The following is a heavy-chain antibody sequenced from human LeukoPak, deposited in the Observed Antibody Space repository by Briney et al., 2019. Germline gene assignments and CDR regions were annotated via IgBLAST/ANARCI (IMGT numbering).Heavy chain of an antibody. CDR2: INWNGDTA. V-gene: IGHV3-20*04. D-gene: IGHD2-15*01. Sequence: GGSLRLSCAASGFTFHDYGMSWVRQAPGKRLEWVSGINWNGDTAGYADSVKGRFTISRDNAKNSLYLQMNSLRAEDTAVYYCARDRNCSGGSCYRASSLFDYWGQGTLVTVSS. CDR3: ARDRNCSGGSCYRASSLFDY. CDR1: GFTFHDYG. J-gene: IGHJ4*02.